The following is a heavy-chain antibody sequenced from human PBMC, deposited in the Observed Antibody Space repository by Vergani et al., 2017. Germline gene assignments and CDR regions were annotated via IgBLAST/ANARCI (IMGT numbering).Heavy chain of an antibody. Sequence: QVQLVESGGGVVQPGRSLRLSCAASGFTFSSYAMHWVRQAPGKGLEWVAVISYDGSNKYYADSVKGRFTISRDNSKNTLYLQMNSLRAEDTAVYYCARGCGGDCYGNGFDYWGQGTLVTVSS. D-gene: IGHD2-21*01. CDR1: GFTFSSYA. CDR2: ISYDGSNK. CDR3: ARGCGGDCYGNGFDY. V-gene: IGHV3-30-3*01. J-gene: IGHJ4*02.